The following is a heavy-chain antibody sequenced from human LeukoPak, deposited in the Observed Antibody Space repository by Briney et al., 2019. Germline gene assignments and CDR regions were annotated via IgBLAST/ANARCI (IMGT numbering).Heavy chain of an antibody. V-gene: IGHV1-24*01. J-gene: IGHJ4*02. Sequence: GASVKVSCKVSGYTLTELSMHWVRQAPGKGLEWMGGFDPEDGETIYAQKFQGRVTMTEDTSTDTAYMELSSLRSEDTAVYYCAGQLWSGYYFDYWGQGTLDTVSS. CDR3: AGQLWSGYYFDY. CDR2: FDPEDGET. CDR1: GYTLTELS. D-gene: IGHD5-18*01.